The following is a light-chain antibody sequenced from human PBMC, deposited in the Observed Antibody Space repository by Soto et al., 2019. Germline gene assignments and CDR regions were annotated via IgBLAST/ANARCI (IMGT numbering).Light chain of an antibody. V-gene: IGKV3D-15*01. CDR2: GAS. CDR3: QQYNNWPSWT. CDR1: QSVSSN. Sequence: EIVMTQSPATLSVSPGERATLSCRASQSVSSNLAGYQQKPGQAPRLLIYGASTRATDIPTRYSGSGSGTEFTLTISSLLSEDFAVYYCQQYNNWPSWTFGQGTKVEIK. J-gene: IGKJ1*01.